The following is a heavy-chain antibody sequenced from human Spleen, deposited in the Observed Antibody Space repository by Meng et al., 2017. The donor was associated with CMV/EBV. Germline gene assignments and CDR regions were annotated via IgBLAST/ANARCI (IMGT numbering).Heavy chain of an antibody. CDR1: GYTFTSYG. CDR2: ISAYNGNT. Sequence: ASVKVSCKASGYTFTSYGISWVRQAPGQGLEWMGWISAYNGNTNYAQKLQGRVTMTTDTSTSTAYMELRSLRSDDTAVYYCAREKDYYDSSGHRRLRLDYWGQGTLVTVSS. CDR3: AREKDYYDSSGHRRLRLDY. J-gene: IGHJ4*02. D-gene: IGHD3-22*01. V-gene: IGHV1-18*01.